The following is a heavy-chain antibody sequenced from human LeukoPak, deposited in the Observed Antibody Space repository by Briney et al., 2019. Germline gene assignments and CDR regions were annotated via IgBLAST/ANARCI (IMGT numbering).Heavy chain of an antibody. CDR3: ARHGRDGYNYGPVVYY. V-gene: IGHV4-39*01. CDR2: MYYRGST. J-gene: IGHJ4*02. Sequence: LSRTSTVSSGSISTTRYYFGWIRQSPGKGLEWIGSMYYRGSTYYNPSLKSRVPLSVDTPKNQFSLKLSSVTAADTAVYYCARHGRDGYNYGPVVYYWGQGTLVTVSS. D-gene: IGHD5-24*01. CDR1: SGSISTTRYY.